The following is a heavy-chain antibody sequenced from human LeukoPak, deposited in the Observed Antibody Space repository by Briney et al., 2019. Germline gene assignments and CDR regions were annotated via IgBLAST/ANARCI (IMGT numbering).Heavy chain of an antibody. J-gene: IGHJ4*02. Sequence: ASVKVSCKASGYTFTSYGISWVRQAPGQGLEWMGWISAYNGNTNYAQKLQGRVTMTTDTSTSTAYMELRSLRSDDTAVYYCAKDTNEYSYGSHFDYWGQGTLVAVSS. CDR1: GYTFTSYG. CDR2: ISAYNGNT. V-gene: IGHV1-18*01. CDR3: AKDTNEYSYGSHFDY. D-gene: IGHD5-18*01.